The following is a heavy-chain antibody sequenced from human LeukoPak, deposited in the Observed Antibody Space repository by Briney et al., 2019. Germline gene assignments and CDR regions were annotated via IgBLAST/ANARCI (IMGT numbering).Heavy chain of an antibody. Sequence: PSETLSLTCTVSGGSITSGDDYWGWIRQPPGRALEWIGSVYSSGSTYYNPSLQNRVTISLDTSKNQFSLNLKSVTAADTAVYYCARSGGYCGSTTCHTTWFAPWGQGTLVTVSS. J-gene: IGHJ5*02. V-gene: IGHV4-39*07. CDR2: VYSSGST. D-gene: IGHD2-15*01. CDR1: GGSITSGDDY. CDR3: ARSGGYCGSTTCHTTWFAP.